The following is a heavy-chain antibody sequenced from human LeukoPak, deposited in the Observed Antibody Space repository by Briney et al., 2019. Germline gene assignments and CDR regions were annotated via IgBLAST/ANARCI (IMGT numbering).Heavy chain of an antibody. V-gene: IGHV3-53*01. CDR1: GFTVSTNY. Sequence: PGGSLRLSCAGSGFTVSTNYMSWVRQAPGKGLEWVSLIYSGGDTYYPDSVKGRFTFSRDNSKNTVYLQMSSLRAEDTALYYCAKGGSSGYSYGYLEFWGQGTLVTVSS. J-gene: IGHJ4*02. D-gene: IGHD5-18*01. CDR2: IYSGGDT. CDR3: AKGGSSGYSYGYLEF.